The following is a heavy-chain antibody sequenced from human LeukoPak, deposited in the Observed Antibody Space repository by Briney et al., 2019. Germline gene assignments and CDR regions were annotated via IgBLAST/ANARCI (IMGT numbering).Heavy chain of an antibody. D-gene: IGHD3-16*01. CDR3: ARPKLGAYFDL. CDR1: GDSISTHY. V-gene: IGHV4-59*08. CDR2: IFYTGGT. J-gene: IGHJ2*01. Sequence: SETLSLTCTVSGDSISTHYRSWIRQPPGKGLEWIAYIFYTGGTSSNPSLKSRVTISEDTSKNQISLKLSSVTAADTAVYYCARPKLGAYFDLWGRGTLVTVSS.